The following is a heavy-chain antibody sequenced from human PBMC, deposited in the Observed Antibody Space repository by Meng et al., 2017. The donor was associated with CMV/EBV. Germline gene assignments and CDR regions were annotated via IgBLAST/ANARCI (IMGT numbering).Heavy chain of an antibody. V-gene: IGHV4-61*01. CDR2: IYYSGST. J-gene: IGHJ2*01. CDR1: GGSVSSGSYY. Sequence: VAGGSVSSGSYYWSWIRQPPGKGLEWIGYIYYSGSTNYNPSLKSRVTISVDTSKNQFSLKLSSVTAADTAVYYCARPKTGRYWYFDLWGRGTLVTVSS. CDR3: ARPKTGRYWYFDL. D-gene: IGHD7-27*01.